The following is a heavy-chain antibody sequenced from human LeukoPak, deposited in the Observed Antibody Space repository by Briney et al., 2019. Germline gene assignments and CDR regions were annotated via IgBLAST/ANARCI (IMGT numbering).Heavy chain of an antibody. CDR2: INHSGST. Sequence: SETLSLTCAVYGGSFSGYYWSWIRQPPGKGLEWIGEINHSGSTNYNPSLKSRVTISVDTSKNQFSLKLSSVTAADTAVYYCARERKTPKPHCSGGSCYSRYYYYYGMDVWGQGTMVTVSS. CDR1: GGSFSGYY. V-gene: IGHV4-34*01. D-gene: IGHD2-15*01. CDR3: ARERKTPKPHCSGGSCYSRYYYYYGMDV. J-gene: IGHJ6*02.